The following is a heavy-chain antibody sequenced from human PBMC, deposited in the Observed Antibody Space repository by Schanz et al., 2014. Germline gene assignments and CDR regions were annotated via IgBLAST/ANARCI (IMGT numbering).Heavy chain of an antibody. CDR3: AKPPAPYYDVLTGRTNVFHV. J-gene: IGHJ3*01. CDR1: GFTFSTYA. CDR2: ISIRGGNT. D-gene: IGHD3-9*01. Sequence: EVQLVESGGGLVQPGGSLRLSCAASGFTFSTYAMTWVRQAPGKGLEWVSSISIRGGNTYYTDSVKGRFTISRDNSKNTLDLQMSSLRADDPAVYYCAKPPAPYYDVLTGRTNVFHVWGQGTMVTVSS. V-gene: IGHV3-23*04.